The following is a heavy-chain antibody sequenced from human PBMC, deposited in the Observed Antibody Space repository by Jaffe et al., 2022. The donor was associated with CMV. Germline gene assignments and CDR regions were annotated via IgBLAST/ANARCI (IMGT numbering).Heavy chain of an antibody. J-gene: IGHJ6*03. CDR1: GYAFTSHY. CDR2: ISGYSGST. V-gene: IGHV1-18*04. D-gene: IGHD3-22*01. Sequence: QVHLVQPGAEVKKPGDSVKVSCQTSGYAFTSHYIIWVRQAPGQGLEWMGWISGYSGSTKYAQKFQGRVTMSTDTSTTTGYMELRSLRSDDTAVYYCARGTDYYDSNGHVHFYMDVWGKGTTVTVSS. CDR3: ARGTDYYDSNGHVHFYMDV.